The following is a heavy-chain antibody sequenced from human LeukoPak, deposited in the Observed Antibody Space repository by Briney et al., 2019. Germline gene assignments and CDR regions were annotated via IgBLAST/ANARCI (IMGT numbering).Heavy chain of an antibody. V-gene: IGHV4-59*01. CDR1: GGSISSYY. CDR3: AREVVPNRFEGYYFDL. J-gene: IGHJ2*01. Sequence: PSETLSLTCTVSGGSISSYYWSWIRQPPGKGLEWIGYIFYSGSTSYNPSLKSRVTISVDTFERQVSLRLRSVTAADTAVYYCAREVVPNRFEGYYFDLWGRGTLVTVSS. D-gene: IGHD3-10*01. CDR2: IFYSGST.